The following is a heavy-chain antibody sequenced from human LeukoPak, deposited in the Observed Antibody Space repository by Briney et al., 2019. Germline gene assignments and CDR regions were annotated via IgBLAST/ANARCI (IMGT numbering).Heavy chain of an antibody. V-gene: IGHV3-53*01. Sequence: GGSLRLSCAASGFTVSSNYMSWVRQAPGKGLEWVSVIYSGGTTYYADSVKGRFTITRDNSKNTLYLQMNSLRAEDTAVYYCARDKAVNAADWGQGTLVTVSS. J-gene: IGHJ4*02. CDR1: GFTVSSNY. CDR2: IYSGGTT. D-gene: IGHD4-17*01. CDR3: ARDKAVNAAD.